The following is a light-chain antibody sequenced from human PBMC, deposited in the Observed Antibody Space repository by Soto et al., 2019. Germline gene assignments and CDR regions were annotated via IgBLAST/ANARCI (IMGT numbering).Light chain of an antibody. Sequence: DIQMTQYPSSLSAVVGDRVTITCRASRGIGDRLAWFQQKPGKAPKLLIYAASNFQSGVPSRFSGSGSGTHFTLTISSLQPEDFATYYCQQLHGYPITFGQGTRLEI. CDR2: AAS. V-gene: IGKV1-12*01. CDR1: RGIGDR. CDR3: QQLHGYPIT. J-gene: IGKJ5*01.